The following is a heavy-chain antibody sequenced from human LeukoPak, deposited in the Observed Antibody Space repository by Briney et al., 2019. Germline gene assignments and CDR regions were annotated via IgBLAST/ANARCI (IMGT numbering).Heavy chain of an antibody. CDR1: GGSFSGYY. J-gene: IGHJ4*02. V-gene: IGHV4-34*01. CDR3: ASDPAGVAAAGTFDS. CDR2: ISHSGST. D-gene: IGHD6-13*01. Sequence: SETLSLTCAVYGGSFSGYYWSGVRQPPGKGLEWVGEISHSGSTYYTPSLTSGVTISVDTTQNQFSLPLSSVPAADTAVYYCASDPAGVAAAGTFDSWGQGTLVTVSS.